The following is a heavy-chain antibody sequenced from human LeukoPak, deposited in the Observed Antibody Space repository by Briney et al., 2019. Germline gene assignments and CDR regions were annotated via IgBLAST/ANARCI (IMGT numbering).Heavy chain of an antibody. CDR3: ARGGGNLSFDY. V-gene: IGHV3-66*01. Sequence: GGSLRLSCAASGFNVSSSYMSWVRQAPGKGLEWVSVIYSSGSTDYADSVKGRFTISRDNSKNTLSLQMNSLRAEDTAVYYCARGGGNLSFDYWGQGTLVTVSS. CDR1: GFNVSSSY. CDR2: IYSSGST. J-gene: IGHJ4*02. D-gene: IGHD4-23*01.